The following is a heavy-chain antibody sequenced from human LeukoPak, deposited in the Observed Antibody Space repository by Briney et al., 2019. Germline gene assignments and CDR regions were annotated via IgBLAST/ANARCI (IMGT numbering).Heavy chain of an antibody. CDR2: ISFDGTNT. CDR1: GFTFSSYG. D-gene: IGHD1-26*01. J-gene: IGHJ4*02. V-gene: IGHV3-30*18. Sequence: PGRSLRLSCAASGFTFSSYGMHWVRQAPGKALQWVAVISFDGTNTVYLDSVKGRFTISRDNSKNTLYLQMNSLTSEDTATYYCAKEKGWELLRSYIDFWGQGTLVTVYS. CDR3: AKEKGWELLRSYIDF.